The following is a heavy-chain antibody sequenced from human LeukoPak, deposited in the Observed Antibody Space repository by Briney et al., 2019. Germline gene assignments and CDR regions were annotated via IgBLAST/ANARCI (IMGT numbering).Heavy chain of an antibody. V-gene: IGHV3-23*01. CDR3: AKLGIVLVVAATTWLDP. CDR1: GFPFWSYT. J-gene: IGHJ5*02. CDR2: ISGSGRST. D-gene: IGHD2-15*01. Sequence: GGSLPLSCAASGFPFWSYTVSWVRQAPGKGLEWVSAISGSGRSTYYADSVEGRFTMSRDNSKNTLDMQMNSLRAEDMAEYYCAKLGIVLVVAATTWLDPWGQGTLVTVS.